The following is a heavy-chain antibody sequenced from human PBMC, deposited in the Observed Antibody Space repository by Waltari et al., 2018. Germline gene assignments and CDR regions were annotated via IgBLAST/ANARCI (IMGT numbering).Heavy chain of an antibody. CDR2: IYSYGRT. D-gene: IGHD2-15*01. Sequence: ELPLVDSGGGLIQPGGSLNLSCVASAFSVSSNHMSWVRQAPGKGLEWVSVIYSYGRTNYAESVKGRFTISRDSSKNTVYLQMSSLRVEDTAIYYCARDPRWYESGDWGQGTLVTVSS. J-gene: IGHJ4*02. V-gene: IGHV3-53*01. CDR3: ARDPRWYESGD. CDR1: AFSVSSNH.